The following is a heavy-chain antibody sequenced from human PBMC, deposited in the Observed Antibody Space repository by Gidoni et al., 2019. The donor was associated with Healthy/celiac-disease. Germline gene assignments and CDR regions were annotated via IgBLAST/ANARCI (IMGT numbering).Heavy chain of an antibody. J-gene: IGHJ4*02. Sequence: EVQLVESGGGLVQPGGSLSLSCAASGFTFSSSWMSWVRQAPGKGLEWVGKIKKDGSEKDYVDSVKGRFTISRDNAKNSLYLQMNSLRAEDTAVYYCARDLGYYDSSGYYPEYYFDYWGQGTLVTVSS. D-gene: IGHD3-22*01. CDR3: ARDLGYYDSSGYYPEYYFDY. CDR1: GFTFSSSW. V-gene: IGHV3-7*05. CDR2: IKKDGSEK.